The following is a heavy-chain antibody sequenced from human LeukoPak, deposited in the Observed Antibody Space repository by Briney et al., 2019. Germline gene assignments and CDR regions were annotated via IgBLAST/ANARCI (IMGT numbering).Heavy chain of an antibody. CDR1: GGSISSSSYY. CDR2: IYYSGST. D-gene: IGHD3-22*01. CDR3: ARDDSLPDYYDSSGKEGYNWFDP. J-gene: IGHJ5*02. V-gene: IGHV4-39*07. Sequence: SETLSLTCTVSGGSISSSSYYWGWIRQPPGKGLEWIGSIYYSGSTYYNPSLKSRVTISVDTSKNQFSLKLSSVTAADTAVYYCARDDSLPDYYDSSGKEGYNWFDPWGQGTLVTVSS.